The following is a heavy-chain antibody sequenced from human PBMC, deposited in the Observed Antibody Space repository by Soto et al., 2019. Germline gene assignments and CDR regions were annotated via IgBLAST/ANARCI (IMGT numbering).Heavy chain of an antibody. D-gene: IGHD3-16*01. CDR2: SKNKADSYTT. V-gene: IGHV3-72*01. Sequence: EVQLVESGGGLVQPGGSLRLSCAASGFTFSDHYMDWVRQAPGKGLEWVGRSKNKADSYTTEYAASVKGRFTISRDGSKNSLFLQMNSLQSEDTAVYYCSVWGWGNDFGAAWGQGILVTVSA. CDR3: SVWGWGNDFGAA. CDR1: GFTFSDHY. J-gene: IGHJ4*02.